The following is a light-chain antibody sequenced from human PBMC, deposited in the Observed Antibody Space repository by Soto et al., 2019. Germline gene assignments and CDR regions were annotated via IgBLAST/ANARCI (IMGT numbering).Light chain of an antibody. J-gene: IGKJ1*01. CDR2: KAS. CDR3: QHYNSYSEA. CDR1: QTIRSW. V-gene: IGKV1-5*03. Sequence: DIQLTQSPSTLSGSVGDRVTIACGASQTIRSWLAWYQQKPGKAPKLLIYKASTLKSGVPSRFSGSGSGTEFTLTISSLQPDDFATYYCQHYNSYSEAFGQGTKV.